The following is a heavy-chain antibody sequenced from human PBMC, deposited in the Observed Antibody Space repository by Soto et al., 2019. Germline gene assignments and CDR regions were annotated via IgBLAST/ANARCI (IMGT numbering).Heavy chain of an antibody. CDR1: AGYIGSGYYF. J-gene: IGHJ4*02. V-gene: IGHV4-30-4*01. Sequence: SETLSLTCNVSAGYIGSGYYFWSWIRQPPGKGLEWIGHIYSSGTTFYNPSLQGRVSISVDASKNQFSLKLTSVTAADTAIYYCASRQQQVALVDYWGQGTLVTVSS. CDR2: IYSSGTT. CDR3: ASRQQQVALVDY. D-gene: IGHD6-13*01.